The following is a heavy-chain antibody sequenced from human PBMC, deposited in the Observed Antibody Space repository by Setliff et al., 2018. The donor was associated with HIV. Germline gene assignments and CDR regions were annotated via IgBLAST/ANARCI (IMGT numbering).Heavy chain of an antibody. J-gene: IGHJ6*02. V-gene: IGHV4-38-2*02. CDR1: GYPISSGYY. CDR2: IYHSGTT. CDR3: AGRLQFLEFLHGVGGLDV. D-gene: IGHD3-3*01. Sequence: SETLSLPCTFSGYPISSGYYWGWIRQPPGKGLEWIGSIYHSGTTYYNPSLKSRVTISVDTSKNQFSLKLSSATAADTAVYYCAGRLQFLEFLHGVGGLDVWGQGTTVTVSS.